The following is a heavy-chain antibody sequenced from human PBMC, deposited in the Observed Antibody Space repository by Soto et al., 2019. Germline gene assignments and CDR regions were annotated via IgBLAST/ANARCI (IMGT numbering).Heavy chain of an antibody. CDR1: GYTLTGLS. CDR3: ATVFNINWNPPIDY. CDR2: FDPEDGET. Sequence: ASVKVSCKVSGYTLTGLSMHWVRQAPGKGLEWMGGFDPEDGETIYAQKFQGRVTMTEDTSTDTAYMELSSLRSEDTAVYYCATVFNINWNPPIDYWGQGTLVTVSS. V-gene: IGHV1-24*01. J-gene: IGHJ4*02. D-gene: IGHD1-1*01.